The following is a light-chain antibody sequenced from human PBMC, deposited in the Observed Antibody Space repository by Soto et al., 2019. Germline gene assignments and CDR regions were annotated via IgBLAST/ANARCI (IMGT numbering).Light chain of an antibody. V-gene: IGKV2D-29*02. CDR3: MQSMQLPSIT. CDR2: EVS. Sequence: DIVMTQTPLSLSVTPGQPASISCKSSQSLLHSDGKTYVYWYLQKPGQSPQLLTYEVSKRFSGVPDRFSGSGSGTDFTLKISRVEAEDVGVYYCMQSMQLPSITFGQGTRLEIK. J-gene: IGKJ5*01. CDR1: QSLLHSDGKTY.